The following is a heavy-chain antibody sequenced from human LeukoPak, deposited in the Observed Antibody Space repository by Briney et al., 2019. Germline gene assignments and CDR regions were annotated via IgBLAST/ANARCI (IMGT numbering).Heavy chain of an antibody. D-gene: IGHD3-22*01. V-gene: IGHV1-18*01. J-gene: IGHJ4*02. CDR1: GYTFTSYG. Sequence: GASVKVSCKASGYTFTSYGISWVRQAPGQGLEWMGWISAYNGNTSYAQKLQGRVTMTTDTSTSTAYMELRSLRSDDTAVYYCARAYSPITMIVVGATYYFDYWGQGTLVTVSS. CDR2: ISAYNGNT. CDR3: ARAYSPITMIVVGATYYFDY.